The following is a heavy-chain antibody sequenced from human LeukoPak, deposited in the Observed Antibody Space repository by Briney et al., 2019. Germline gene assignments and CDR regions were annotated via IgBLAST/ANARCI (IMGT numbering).Heavy chain of an antibody. J-gene: IGHJ6*03. V-gene: IGHV3-21*01. CDR2: ISSSSYI. CDR1: GFTFSSYS. Sequence: GGSLRLSCAASGFTFSSYSMNWVRQAPGKGLEWVSSISSSSYIYYADSVKGRFTISRDNAKNSLYLQMNSLRAEDTAVYYCARDRPTVATLPDYYYYMDVWGKGTTVTVSS. D-gene: IGHD2-15*01. CDR3: ARDRPTVATLPDYYYYMDV.